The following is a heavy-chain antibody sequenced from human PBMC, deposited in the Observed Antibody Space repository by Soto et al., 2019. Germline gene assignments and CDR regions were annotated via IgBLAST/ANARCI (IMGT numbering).Heavy chain of an antibody. CDR1: GFTFSNYW. CDR2: IKPDGSEK. Sequence: GGSLRLSCAASGFTFSNYWMSWVRQAPGKGLEWVASIKPDGSEKYYVDSVKGRFTISRDNAKNSLYLQMNSLRDEDTAVHYCARLRGSTTIYDYWGQGTLVTVSS. J-gene: IGHJ4*02. D-gene: IGHD1-1*01. V-gene: IGHV3-7*01. CDR3: ARLRGSTTIYDY.